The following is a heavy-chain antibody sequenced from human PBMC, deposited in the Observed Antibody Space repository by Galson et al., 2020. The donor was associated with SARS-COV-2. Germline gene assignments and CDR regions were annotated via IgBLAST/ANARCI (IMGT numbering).Heavy chain of an antibody. CDR2: IWYDGSNK. V-gene: IGHV3-33*01. CDR1: GFTFSSYG. Sequence: GESLKISCAASGFTFSSYGMHWVRQAPGKGLEWVAVIWYDGSNKYYADSVKGRFTISRDNSKNTLYLQMNSLRAEDTAVYYCAREGLGGYYGMDVWGQGTTVTVSS. CDR3: AREGLGGYYGMDV. J-gene: IGHJ6*02. D-gene: IGHD7-27*01.